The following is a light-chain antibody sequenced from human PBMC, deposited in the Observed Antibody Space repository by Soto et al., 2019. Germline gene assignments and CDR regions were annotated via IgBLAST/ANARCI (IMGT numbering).Light chain of an antibody. CDR3: QHYSGYST. CDR1: QGINTF. Sequence: IQLTQSPSSLSASVGDRVTITCRASQGINTFLAWYQQKPGKAPKLLIYAASTLQSGVPSRFSGSGSGTEFTLTISSLQPDDFATYYCQHYSGYSTFGQGTKVDIK. J-gene: IGKJ1*01. V-gene: IGKV1-9*01. CDR2: AAS.